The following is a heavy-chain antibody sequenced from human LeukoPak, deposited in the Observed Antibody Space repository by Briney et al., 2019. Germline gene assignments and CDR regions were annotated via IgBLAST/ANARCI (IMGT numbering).Heavy chain of an antibody. J-gene: IGHJ4*02. CDR1: GFTFSSYA. V-gene: IGHV3-23*01. Sequence: PGGSLRLSCAASGFTFSSYAMSWVRQAPGKGLECVSSISGSDGSTYYADSVKGRFTISRDNSKNTLYLQMNSLRAEDTAVYYCARCSGIAVAGAFDYWGQGTLVTVSS. D-gene: IGHD6-19*01. CDR3: ARCSGIAVAGAFDY. CDR2: ISGSDGST.